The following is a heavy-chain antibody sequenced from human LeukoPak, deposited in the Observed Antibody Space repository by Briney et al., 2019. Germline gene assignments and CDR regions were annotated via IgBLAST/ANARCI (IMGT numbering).Heavy chain of an antibody. CDR1: GGSFSGYY. D-gene: IGHD3-16*02. J-gene: IGHJ4*02. Sequence: SETLSLTCAVYGGSFSGYYWSWIRQPPGKGLEWIGEINHSGSTNYNPSLKSRVTISVDTPKNQFSLKLSSVTAADTAVYYCARGRLGELSNWGQGTLVTVSS. CDR3: ARGRLGELSN. CDR2: INHSGST. V-gene: IGHV4-34*01.